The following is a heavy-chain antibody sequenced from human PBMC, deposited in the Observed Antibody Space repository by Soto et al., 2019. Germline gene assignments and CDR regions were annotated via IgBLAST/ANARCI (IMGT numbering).Heavy chain of an antibody. CDR3: AKSSGGSGSVIWFRELFVYWD. J-gene: IGHJ1*01. Sequence: LRLSCAASEFTFSSYAMSWVRQAPGKGLEWVSAISGSGGSTYYADSVKGRFTISRDNSKNTLYLQMNSLRAEDTAVYYCAKSSGGSGSVIWFRELFVYWDWGQGTLVTVCS. CDR1: EFTFSSYA. D-gene: IGHD3-10*01. CDR2: ISGSGGST. V-gene: IGHV3-23*01.